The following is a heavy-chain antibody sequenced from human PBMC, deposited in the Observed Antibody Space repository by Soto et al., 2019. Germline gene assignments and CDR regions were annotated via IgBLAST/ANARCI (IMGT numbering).Heavy chain of an antibody. D-gene: IGHD1-1*01. CDR1: GFIFSSYS. CDR2: ISYDGSNK. Sequence: PGGSLRLSCAASGFIFSSYSMHWVRQAPGKGLEWVAVISYDGSNKDYADSVKGRFTISRDNSKNMLYVRMNSLTVEDTAVYYCAKGEQYYYYYMDVWGKGTTVTVSS. CDR3: AKGEQYYYYYMDV. J-gene: IGHJ6*03. V-gene: IGHV3-30*18.